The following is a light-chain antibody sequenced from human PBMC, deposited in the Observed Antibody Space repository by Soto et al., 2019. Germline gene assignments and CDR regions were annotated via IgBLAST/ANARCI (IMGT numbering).Light chain of an antibody. CDR1: QDISNY. CDR2: EAS. V-gene: IGKV1-33*01. J-gene: IGKJ4*01. CDR3: QQYDNVPLT. Sequence: DIQMTQSPSSLSASVGDRVTITCQASQDISNYLSWYQQKPGKVPKLLIYEASNLEAGVPSRFSGSGSGTDFTFTVSSLQPEDIATYYCQQYDNVPLTFGGGTKVEIK.